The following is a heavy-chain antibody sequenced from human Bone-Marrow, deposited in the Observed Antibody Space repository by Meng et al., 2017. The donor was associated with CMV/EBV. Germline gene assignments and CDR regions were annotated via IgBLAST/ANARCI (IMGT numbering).Heavy chain of an antibody. V-gene: IGHV3-13*01. CDR1: GFTFSSND. J-gene: IGHJ4*02. CDR3: ARGLDRGTPYYFDY. D-gene: IGHD3-10*01. CDR2: IGTAGDT. Sequence: GESLKISCAASGFTFSSNDMHWVRQTTGKGLEWVSAIGTAGDTYYPGSVKGRFTISRENAKNSFYLQMNSLRAGDTAVYYCARGLDRGTPYYFDYWGQGTTVTVSS.